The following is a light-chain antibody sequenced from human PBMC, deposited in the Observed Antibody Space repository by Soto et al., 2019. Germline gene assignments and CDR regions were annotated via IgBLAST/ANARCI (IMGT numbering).Light chain of an antibody. CDR1: QSIISY. J-gene: IGKJ2*02. CDR3: QQTYSGPRT. Sequence: DIQMTQSPSSLSSSVGDRVTITCRASQSIISYLNWYQQKARKAPQLLIYAASSLQSGDPARFSGGGSGTDFTLTISSLQAEDSAIYYCQQTYSGPRTFGQGTKLEIK. V-gene: IGKV1-39*01. CDR2: AAS.